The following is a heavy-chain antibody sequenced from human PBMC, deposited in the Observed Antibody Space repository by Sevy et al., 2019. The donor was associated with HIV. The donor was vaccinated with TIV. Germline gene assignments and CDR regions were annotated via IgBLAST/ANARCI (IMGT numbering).Heavy chain of an antibody. CDR3: ATSANVDRSWLDP. J-gene: IGHJ5*02. D-gene: IGHD3-22*01. CDR2: INSAGA. Sequence: ASVKVSCKTSGSTFSDDYVHWVRRAPGAGLEWLGWINSAGANFAGIFQDRLSMTRDASISTAQMELRSLRSDDTATYYCATSANVDRSWLDPWGQGTLVTVSS. CDR1: GSTFSDDY. V-gene: IGHV1-2*02.